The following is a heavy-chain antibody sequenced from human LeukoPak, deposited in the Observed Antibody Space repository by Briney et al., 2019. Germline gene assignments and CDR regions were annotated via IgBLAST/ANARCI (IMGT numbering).Heavy chain of an antibody. CDR2: IRYDGSNK. V-gene: IGHV3-30*02. Sequence: GGSLRLSCAASGFTFSSYGMHWARQAPGKGLEWVAFIRYDGSNKYYADSVKGRFTISRDNSKNTLYLQMNSLRAEDTAVYYCAKSTRLEPHFGYWGQGTLVTVSS. CDR3: AKSTRLEPHFGY. J-gene: IGHJ4*02. CDR1: GFTFSSYG. D-gene: IGHD1-14*01.